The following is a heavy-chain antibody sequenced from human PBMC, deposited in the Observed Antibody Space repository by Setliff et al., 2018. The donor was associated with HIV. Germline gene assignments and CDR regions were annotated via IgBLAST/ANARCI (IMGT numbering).Heavy chain of an antibody. J-gene: IGHJ6*03. Sequence: SGPTLVNPTETLTLTRTVSGFSLSNARVGMSWIRQPPGKALEWLAHIFSDDEKSYSTSLKTRLTISKDTSKNQVVLTMTNVDPVDTATYYCARTHSALYHDSKGSPSYYHYYMDVWGKGTTVTVSS. CDR2: IFSDDEK. CDR3: ARTHSALYHDSKGSPSYYHYYMDV. D-gene: IGHD3-22*01. CDR1: GFSLSNARVG. V-gene: IGHV2-26*01.